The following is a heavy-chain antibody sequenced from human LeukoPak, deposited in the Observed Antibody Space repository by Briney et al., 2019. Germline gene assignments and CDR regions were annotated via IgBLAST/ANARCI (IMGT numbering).Heavy chain of an antibody. CDR2: IYTSGST. J-gene: IGHJ6*03. CDR1: GGSISSGSYY. Sequence: SETLSLTCTVSGGSISSGSYYWSWIRQPAGKGLEWIGRIYTSGSTNYNPSLKSRVTISVDTSKNQFSLKLSSVTAADTAVYYCARGPAPTMVRGKTVRYYYYYMDVWGKGTTVTISS. V-gene: IGHV4-61*02. CDR3: ARGPAPTMVRGKTVRYYYYYMDV. D-gene: IGHD3-10*01.